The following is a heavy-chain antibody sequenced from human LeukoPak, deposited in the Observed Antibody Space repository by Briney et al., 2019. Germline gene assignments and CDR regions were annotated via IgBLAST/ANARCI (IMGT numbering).Heavy chain of an antibody. CDR3: AGESIVGAKTFDY. J-gene: IGHJ4*02. V-gene: IGHV4-34*01. D-gene: IGHD1-26*01. CDR1: GGSFSGYY. CDR2: INHSGST. Sequence: SETLSLTCAVYGGSFSGYYWSWIRQPPGKGLEWIGEINHSGSTNYNPSLKSRVTISVDTSKNQFSLKLSSVTAADTAVYYCAGESIVGAKTFDYWGQGTLVTVSS.